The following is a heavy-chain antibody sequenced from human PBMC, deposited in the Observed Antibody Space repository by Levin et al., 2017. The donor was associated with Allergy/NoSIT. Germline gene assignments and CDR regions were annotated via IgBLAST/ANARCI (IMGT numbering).Heavy chain of an antibody. D-gene: IGHD6-13*01. Sequence: SGPTLVKPTQTLTLTCTFSGFSLSTSGVGVGWIRQPPGKALEWLALIYWDDDKCYSPSLKCRLTIIKDTSKNQVVLTMTNMDPGDTATEYCAHRSLYSSTWRVFDYWGQGTLVTVSS. CDR1: GFSLSTSGVG. V-gene: IGHV2-5*02. CDR2: IYWDDDK. J-gene: IGHJ4*02. CDR3: AHRSLYSSTWRVFDY.